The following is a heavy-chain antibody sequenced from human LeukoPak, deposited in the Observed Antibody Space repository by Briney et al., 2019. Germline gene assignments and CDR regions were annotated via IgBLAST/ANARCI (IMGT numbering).Heavy chain of an antibody. J-gene: IGHJ3*02. D-gene: IGHD1-26*01. CDR2: INHSGST. CDR3: ARWAVGAPWVGAFDI. CDR1: GGSFSGYY. V-gene: IGHV4-34*01. Sequence: SETLSLTCAVYGGSFSGYYWSWIRQPPGKGLEWIGEINHSGSTNYNPSLKSRVTISVDTSKNQFSLKLSSVTAADTAVYYCARWAVGAPWVGAFDIWGQGTMVTVSS.